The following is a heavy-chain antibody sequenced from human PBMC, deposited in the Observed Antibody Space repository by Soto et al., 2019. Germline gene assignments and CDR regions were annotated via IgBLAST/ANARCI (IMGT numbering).Heavy chain of an antibody. Sequence: SETLSLTCTVSGGSISSSSYYWGWIRQPPGKGLEWIGSIYYSGSTYYNPSLKSRVTISVDTSKNQFSLKLSSLRSGDTAVYYCASHYDSGGYYYRGLDYWGQGTLVTVSS. CDR3: ASHYDSGGYYYRGLDY. J-gene: IGHJ4*02. V-gene: IGHV4-39*07. CDR2: IYYSGST. CDR1: GGSISSSSYY. D-gene: IGHD3-22*01.